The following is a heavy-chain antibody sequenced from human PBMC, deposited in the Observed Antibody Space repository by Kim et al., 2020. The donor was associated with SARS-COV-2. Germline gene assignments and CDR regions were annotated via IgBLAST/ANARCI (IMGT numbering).Heavy chain of an antibody. J-gene: IGHJ6*02. D-gene: IGHD6-19*01. CDR2: INSDGSST. CDR1: GFTFSSYW. Sequence: GGSLRLSCAASGFTFSSYWMHWVRQAPGKGLVWVSRINSDGSSTSYADSVKGRFTISRDNAKNTLYLQMNSLRAEDTAVYYCARDYSSGWPIYYYYGMDVWGQGTTVTVSS. CDR3: ARDYSSGWPIYYYYGMDV. V-gene: IGHV3-74*01.